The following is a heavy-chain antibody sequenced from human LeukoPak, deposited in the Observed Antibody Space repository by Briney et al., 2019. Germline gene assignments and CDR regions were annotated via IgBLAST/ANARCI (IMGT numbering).Heavy chain of an antibody. CDR1: GYTFTSYG. CDR2: ISAYNGNT. D-gene: IGHD1-26*01. V-gene: IGHV1-18*01. J-gene: IGHJ5*02. Sequence: PEASVKVSCKASGYTFTSYGISWVRQAPGQGLEWMGWISAYNGNTNYAQKLQGRVTMTTDTSTSTAYMELRSLRSDDTAVYYCARGGYSGSYWDWFDPWGQGTLVTVSS. CDR3: ARGGYSGSYWDWFDP.